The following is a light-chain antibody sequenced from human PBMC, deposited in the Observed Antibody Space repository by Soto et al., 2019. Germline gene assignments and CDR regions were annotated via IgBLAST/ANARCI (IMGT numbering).Light chain of an antibody. CDR1: SSDIGESNY. CDR2: EAR. J-gene: IGLJ1*01. CDR3: SSYSCGSTLYV. V-gene: IGLV2-14*01. Sequence: QSALTQPASVSGSPGQSITISCTGTSSDIGESNYVSWYQQHPGRAPRLLIHEARYRPPGGSHRFSGSQFFHTAFRTTSGLQADDEPDYHCSSYSCGSTLYVFGSGTKVTVL.